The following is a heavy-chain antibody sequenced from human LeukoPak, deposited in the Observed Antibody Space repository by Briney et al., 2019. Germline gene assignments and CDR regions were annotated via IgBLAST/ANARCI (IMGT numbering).Heavy chain of an antibody. D-gene: IGHD4-17*01. CDR1: GGSISSYY. CDR3: ATGAYSYFDS. CDR2: IYPSGST. J-gene: IGHJ4*02. V-gene: IGHV4-4*07. Sequence: PSETLSLTCTVSGGSISSYYWSWIRQPAGEGLEWVGRIYPSGSTNYNPSLKSRVTMSLDTSKNQFSLKLSSVTAADTAVYYCATGAYSYFDSWGQGTLVIFSP.